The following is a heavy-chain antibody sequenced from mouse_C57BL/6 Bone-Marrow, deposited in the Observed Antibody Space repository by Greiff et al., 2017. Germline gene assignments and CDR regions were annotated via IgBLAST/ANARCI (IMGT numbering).Heavy chain of an antibody. CDR1: GYTFTSYW. D-gene: IGHD3-3*01. Sequence: QVQLQQPGAELVKPGASVKLSCKASGYTFTSYWMHWVKQRPGQGLEWIGKIHPNSGSSNYNEKFKSKATLTVDKSSSTAYMQLSSLTSEDSAVYYCARGPLGLFAYWGQGTLVTVSA. J-gene: IGHJ3*01. CDR3: ARGPLGLFAY. V-gene: IGHV1-64*01. CDR2: IHPNSGSS.